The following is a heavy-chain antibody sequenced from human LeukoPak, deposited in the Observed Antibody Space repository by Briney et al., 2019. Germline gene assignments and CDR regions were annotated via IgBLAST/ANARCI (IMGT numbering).Heavy chain of an antibody. CDR2: ISYDGSNK. D-gene: IGHD1-26*01. CDR1: GFTFSSYG. V-gene: IGHV3-30*18. Sequence: GGSLRLSCAASGFTFSSYGMHWVRQAPGKGLEWVAVISYDGSNKYYADSVKGRFTISRDNSKNTLYLQMNSLRAEDTAVYYCAKDGFDSGYIDYWGQGTLVTVSS. CDR3: AKDGFDSGYIDY. J-gene: IGHJ4*02.